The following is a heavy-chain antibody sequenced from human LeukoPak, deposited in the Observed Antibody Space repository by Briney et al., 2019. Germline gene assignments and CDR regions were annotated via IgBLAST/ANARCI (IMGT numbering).Heavy chain of an antibody. CDR2: IYYNGST. CDR3: ARVNLGYCSSTSCYEPYYFDY. J-gene: IGHJ4*02. CDR1: GGSFSGYY. Sequence: SETLSLTCAVYGGSFSGYYWSWIRQPPGKGLEWIGSIYYNGSTYYNPSLKSRVTISVDTSKNQFSLKLSSVTAADTAVYYCARVNLGYCSSTSCYEPYYFDYWGQGTLVTVSS. D-gene: IGHD2-2*01. V-gene: IGHV4-34*01.